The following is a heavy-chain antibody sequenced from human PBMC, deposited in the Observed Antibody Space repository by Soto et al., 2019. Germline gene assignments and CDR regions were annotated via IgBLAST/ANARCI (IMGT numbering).Heavy chain of an antibody. Sequence: SGPTLMNPKETLTLTCTVSGFSLSNGKVGVSWICQPPGKALEWLAHIFSNDEKSYRTSLKSRLTISEDTSKSQVVLTMTNVDPVDTATYYCARILFGRSVAGGYFYMDVWGKGTTVTVSS. J-gene: IGHJ6*03. D-gene: IGHD6-19*01. CDR1: GFSLSNGKVG. V-gene: IGHV2-26*01. CDR2: IFSNDEK. CDR3: ARILFGRSVAGGYFYMDV.